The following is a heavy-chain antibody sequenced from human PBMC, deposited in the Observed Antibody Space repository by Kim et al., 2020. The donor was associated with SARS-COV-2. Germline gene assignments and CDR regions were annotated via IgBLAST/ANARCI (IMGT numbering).Heavy chain of an antibody. CDR3: AREGLEMATINYYYGMDV. V-gene: IGHV1-46*01. J-gene: IGHJ6*02. CDR2: INPSGGST. D-gene: IGHD5-12*01. CDR1: GYTFTSYY. Sequence: ASVKVSCKASGYTFTSYYMHWVRQAPGQGLEWMGIINPSGGSTSYAQKFQGRVTMTRDTSTSTVYMELSSLRSEDTAVYYCAREGLEMATINYYYGMDVWGQGTTVTVSS.